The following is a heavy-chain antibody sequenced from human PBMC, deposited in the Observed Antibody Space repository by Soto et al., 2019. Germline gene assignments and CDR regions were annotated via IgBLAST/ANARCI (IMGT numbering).Heavy chain of an antibody. V-gene: IGHV1-3*01. J-gene: IGHJ4*02. CDR2: INAGNGNT. D-gene: IGHD1-20*01. CDR3: ARDRGAYNWNYFDY. CDR1: GYTFTSYA. Sequence: GASVKVSCKASGYTFTSYAMHWVRQAPGQRLEWMGWINAGNGNTKYSQKFQGRVTITRDTSASTAYMELSSLRSEDTAVYHCARDRGAYNWNYFDYWGQGTLVTVSS.